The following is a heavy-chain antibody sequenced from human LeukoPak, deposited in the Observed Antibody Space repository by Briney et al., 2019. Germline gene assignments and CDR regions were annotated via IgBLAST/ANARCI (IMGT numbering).Heavy chain of an antibody. CDR1: GYTFTGYY. CDR2: INPNSGGT. CDR3: ARRIAAAGTWWFDP. D-gene: IGHD6-13*01. Sequence: ASVKVSCKASGYTFTGYYMHWVRQAPGQGLEWMGRINPNSGGTNYAQKLQGRVIMTRDTSISTAHMELSRLRSDDTAVYYCARRIAAAGTWWFDPWGQGTLVTVSS. V-gene: IGHV1-2*06. J-gene: IGHJ5*02.